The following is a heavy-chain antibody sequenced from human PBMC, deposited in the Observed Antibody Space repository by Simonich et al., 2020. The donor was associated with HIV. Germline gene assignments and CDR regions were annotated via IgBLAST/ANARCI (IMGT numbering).Heavy chain of an antibody. CDR2: IDYSGST. CDR3: ARALGHYSTTWYWDY. Sequence: QLQLQESGPGLVKPSETLSLTCTVSGGSISSSSYYWGWIRQPPGQGLEVIGSIDYSGSTNDNPSLKCRVTISVDMSKNQFSLKLSSVTAADTAVYYCARALGHYSTTWYWDYWGQGTLVTVSS. D-gene: IGHD6-13*01. CDR1: GGSISSSSYY. V-gene: IGHV4-39*07. J-gene: IGHJ4*02.